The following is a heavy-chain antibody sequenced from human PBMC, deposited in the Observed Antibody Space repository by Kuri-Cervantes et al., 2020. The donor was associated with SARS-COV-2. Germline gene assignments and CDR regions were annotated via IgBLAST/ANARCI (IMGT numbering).Heavy chain of an antibody. CDR1: GGSISSGDYY. Sequence: SETLSLTCTVSGGSISSGDYYWSWIRQPPGKGLEWIGYIYYSGSTNYNPSLKSRVTISVDTSKNQFSLKLSSVTAADTAVYYCARGGYSSGWYAVDWGQGTLVTVSS. J-gene: IGHJ4*02. D-gene: IGHD6-19*01. V-gene: IGHV4-61*08. CDR3: ARGGYSSGWYAVD. CDR2: IYYSGST.